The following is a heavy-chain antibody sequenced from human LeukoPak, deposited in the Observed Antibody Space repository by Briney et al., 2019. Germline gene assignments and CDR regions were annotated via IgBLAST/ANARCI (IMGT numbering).Heavy chain of an antibody. CDR3: TKKYSSSAYDY. V-gene: IGHV3-23*01. J-gene: IGHJ4*02. CDR2: ISASGDMT. D-gene: IGHD2-2*01. CDR1: GFTVSSNY. Sequence: GGSLGLSCAASGFTVSSNYMSWVRQAPGKGLEWVSTISASGDMTYYADSVKGRFTISRDNSKNTLYLQMNSLRAEDTAAYYCTKKYSSSAYDYWGQGTLLTVSS.